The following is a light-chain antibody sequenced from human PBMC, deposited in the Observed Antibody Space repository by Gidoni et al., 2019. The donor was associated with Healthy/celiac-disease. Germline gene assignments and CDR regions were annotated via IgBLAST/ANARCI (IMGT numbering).Light chain of an antibody. CDR1: QSISSY. CDR3: QQSYSTPPEDT. Sequence: DIQMTQSPSSLSASVGDRVTITCRASQSISSYLNWYQQKPGKAPKLLIYAASSLQSGVPSRFSGSGSGTDFTLTISSLQPEDFANYYCQQSYSTPPEDTFGQGTKLEIK. V-gene: IGKV1-39*01. CDR2: AAS. J-gene: IGKJ2*01.